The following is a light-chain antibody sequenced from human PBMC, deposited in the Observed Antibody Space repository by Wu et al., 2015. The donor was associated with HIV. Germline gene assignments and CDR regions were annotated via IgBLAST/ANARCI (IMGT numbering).Light chain of an antibody. CDR3: QQYEKWPPWT. CDR1: QSITIN. J-gene: IGKJ1*01. CDR2: GAS. Sequence: EIVMTQSPATLSVSPGERVTLSCRASQSITINLAWYQHKPGQAPRLLIYGASTRATGIPDRFSGDGSGTDFTLTISSLQSEDFAVYYCQQYEKWPPWTFGQGTKVEIK. V-gene: IGKV3-15*01.